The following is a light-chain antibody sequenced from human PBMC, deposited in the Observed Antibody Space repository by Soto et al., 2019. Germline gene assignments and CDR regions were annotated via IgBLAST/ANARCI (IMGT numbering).Light chain of an antibody. CDR1: QNIHNY. Sequence: EIVVTQSPATLSLSPGERATLSCRTSQNIHNYLDWYQQKPGQPPRLVIYDASSRATGVPARFSGSGSGTDFSLTISSIEPEDFAFYYCQLCGDWPPLAFGGGIRVDLK. CDR3: QLCGDWPPLA. V-gene: IGKV3-11*01. CDR2: DAS. J-gene: IGKJ4*01.